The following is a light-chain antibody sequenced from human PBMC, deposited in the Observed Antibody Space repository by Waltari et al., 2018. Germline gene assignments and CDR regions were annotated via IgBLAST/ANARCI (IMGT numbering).Light chain of an antibody. CDR3: QQSYTTLFT. CDR1: QTISTY. CDR2: AAS. Sequence: DIQMTQSPSSLSASVGDRVTITCRASQTISTYLNWYQQKPGKAPKLLIYAASSLQSGVPSRFSGSGSVTDFTLTISSLQPEDFASYYCQQSYTTLFTFGGGTKVEI. J-gene: IGKJ4*01. V-gene: IGKV1-39*01.